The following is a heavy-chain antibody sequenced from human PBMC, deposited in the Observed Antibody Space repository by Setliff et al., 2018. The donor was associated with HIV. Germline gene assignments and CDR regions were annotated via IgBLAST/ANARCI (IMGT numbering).Heavy chain of an antibody. J-gene: IGHJ3*02. V-gene: IGHV4-59*01. D-gene: IGHD3-22*01. CDR3: ARDRYYYDSSGYSGAFDI. CDR2: IYYSGST. Sequence: SETLSLTCTVSSGSISSYYWTWIRQPPGKGLEWIGYIYYSGSTNYNPSLKSRVTISVDTSKNRFSLKLSSVTAADTAVYYCARDRYYYDSSGYSGAFDIWGQGTMVTVSS. CDR1: SGSISSYY.